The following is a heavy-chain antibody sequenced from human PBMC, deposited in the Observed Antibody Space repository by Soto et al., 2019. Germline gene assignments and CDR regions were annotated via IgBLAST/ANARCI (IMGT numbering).Heavy chain of an antibody. CDR1: GGSISSSTYY. Sequence: SETLSLTCTVSGGSISSSTYYWGWIRQSPGKGLEWIGSIYYSGSTYYNPSLKSRVTISVDTSKNQFSLKLSSVTAADTAVYYCARSSITPRLFMYPFDYWGQGTLVTVSS. CDR2: IYYSGST. J-gene: IGHJ4*02. V-gene: IGHV4-39*01. D-gene: IGHD6-6*01. CDR3: ARSSITPRLFMYPFDY.